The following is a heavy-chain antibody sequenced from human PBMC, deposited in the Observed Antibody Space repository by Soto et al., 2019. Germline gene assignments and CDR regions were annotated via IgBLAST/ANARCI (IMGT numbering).Heavy chain of an antibody. CDR2: ISYDGSNK. J-gene: IGHJ3*02. Sequence: QVQLVESGGGVVQPGRSLRLSCAASGFTFSSYAMHWVRQAPGKGLEWVAVISYDGSNKYYADSVKGRFTISRDNSKNTLYLQKNSLRPEDTAVYFCARDGAGFDILTGYLSRDAFDIWDQATMVTVSS. V-gene: IGHV3-30-3*01. D-gene: IGHD3-9*01. CDR3: ARDGAGFDILTGYLSRDAFDI. CDR1: GFTFSSYA.